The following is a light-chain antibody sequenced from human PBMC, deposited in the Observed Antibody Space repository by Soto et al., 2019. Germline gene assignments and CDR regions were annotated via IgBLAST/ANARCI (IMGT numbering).Light chain of an antibody. J-gene: IGKJ1*01. CDR1: QGITND. V-gene: IGKV1-6*01. CDR3: VQDHFYPLT. Sequence: AIQMTQSPSSLSASVGDRVSITCRASQGITNDLGWYQQKPGKAPKLLLYAAFNLQSGVPSRFSGSGSGTDFTLTISSLQSEAFATYFWVQDHFYPLTFGQGTKVDI. CDR2: AAF.